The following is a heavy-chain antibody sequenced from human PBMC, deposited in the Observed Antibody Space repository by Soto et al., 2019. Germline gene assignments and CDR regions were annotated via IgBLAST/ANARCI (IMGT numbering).Heavy chain of an antibody. Sequence: GASLKTSCKGSRYSSTSYKIGWRRQMPGKGVEWMGIIYPGDSDTRYSQSFRGEVTTAADKTATTSYLQWSSQTASDTAIYYSTTHPTYDAILSGYYFDYWGQGTLVTVSS. J-gene: IGHJ4*02. CDR3: TTHPTYDAILSGYYFDY. CDR2: IYPGDSDT. V-gene: IGHV5-51*01. D-gene: IGHD3-9*01. CDR1: RYSSTSYK.